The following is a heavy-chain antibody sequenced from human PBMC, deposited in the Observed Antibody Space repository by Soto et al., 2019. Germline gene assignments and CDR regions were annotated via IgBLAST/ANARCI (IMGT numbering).Heavy chain of an antibody. J-gene: IGHJ6*02. CDR2: ISSSSSYI. CDR1: GFTFSSYS. D-gene: IGHD1-1*01. CDR3: AREGTISRSHYYGYYYGMDV. Sequence: GGSLRLSCAASGFTFSSYSMNWVRTAPGKGLEWVSSISSSSSYIYYADSVKGRFTISRDNAKNSLYLQMNSLRAEDTAVYYCAREGTISRSHYYGYYYGMDVWGQGTTVTVSS. V-gene: IGHV3-21*01.